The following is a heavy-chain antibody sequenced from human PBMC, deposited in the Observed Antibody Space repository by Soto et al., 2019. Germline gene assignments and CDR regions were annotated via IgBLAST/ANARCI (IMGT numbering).Heavy chain of an antibody. J-gene: IGHJ4*02. CDR1: GFTFTKAY. CDR2: IKGRHAGGTT. Sequence: EVQLVESGGGLVEPGGSIRLSRVASGFTFTKAYMTWVRQAPGKGLEWGGRIKGRHAGGTTDYTTTVKGRFTTSRDDWKNTLYLQMNSLKSEDTSVYYCATGGGYPGSNFYGAYCGQGTVVTVSS. CDR3: ATGGGYPGSNFYGAY. V-gene: IGHV3-15*01. D-gene: IGHD1-26*01.